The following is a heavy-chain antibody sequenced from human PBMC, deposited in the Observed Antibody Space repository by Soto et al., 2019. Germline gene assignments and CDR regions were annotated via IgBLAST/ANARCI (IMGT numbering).Heavy chain of an antibody. J-gene: IGHJ5*02. CDR2: IYYSGST. V-gene: IGHV4-31*03. CDR1: GGSISSGGDY. CDR3: AMSLWFGNTPNWFDP. Sequence: SETLSLTCTVSGGSISSGGDYWSWIRQHPGKGLEWIGYIYYSGSTYYNPSLKSRVTISVDTSKNQFSLKLSSVTAADTAVYYCAMSLWFGNTPNWFDPWGQGTLVTVSS. D-gene: IGHD3-10*01.